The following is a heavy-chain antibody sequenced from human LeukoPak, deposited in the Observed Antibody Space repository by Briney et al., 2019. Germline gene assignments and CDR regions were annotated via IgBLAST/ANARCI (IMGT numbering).Heavy chain of an antibody. CDR1: GFTFSSYS. CDR3: ARDGGNWYYDSSGFPGGY. V-gene: IGHV3-21*01. D-gene: IGHD3-22*01. CDR2: ISSSSSYI. Sequence: GGSLRLSCAASGFTFSSYSMYWVRQAPGKGLEWVSSISSSSSYIYYADSVKGRFTISRDNAKNSLYLQMNSLRAEDTAVYYCARDGGNWYYDSSGFPGGYWGQGTLVTVSS. J-gene: IGHJ4*02.